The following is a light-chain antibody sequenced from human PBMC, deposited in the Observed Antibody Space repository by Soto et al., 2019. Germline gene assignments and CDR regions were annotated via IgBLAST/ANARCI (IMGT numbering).Light chain of an antibody. CDR1: QSISSY. J-gene: IGKJ1*01. CDR2: AAS. Sequence: DIQMTQSTSSLSASVGDRVTITCRASQSISSYLNWYQQKPGKAPKLLIYAASTLQSGVPSRFSGSGSGTDFTLTISCLQPDDFATYYCQHYNSYSEAFGQGTKVDIK. V-gene: IGKV1-39*01. CDR3: QHYNSYSEA.